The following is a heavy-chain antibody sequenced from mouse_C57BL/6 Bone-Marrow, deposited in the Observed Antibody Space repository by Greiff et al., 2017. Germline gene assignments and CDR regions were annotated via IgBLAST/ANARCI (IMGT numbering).Heavy chain of an antibody. CDR1: GFTFSDYY. J-gene: IGHJ4*01. V-gene: IGHV5-12*01. CDR3: ASLYYDYDRGYYYAMDY. Sequence: DVMLVESGGGLVQPGGSLKLSCAASGFTFSDYYMYWVRQTPEKRLEWVAYISNGGGSTYYPDTVKGRFTISRDNAKNTLYLQMSRLKSEDTAMYYCASLYYDYDRGYYYAMDYRGQGTSVTVSS. D-gene: IGHD2-4*01. CDR2: ISNGGGST.